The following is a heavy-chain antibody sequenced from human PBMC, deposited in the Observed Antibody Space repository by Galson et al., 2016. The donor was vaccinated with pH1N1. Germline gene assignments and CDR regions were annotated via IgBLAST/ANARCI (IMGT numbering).Heavy chain of an antibody. CDR1: GYRFSTYW. CDR3: ARGRRDSAYNWNLPLDY. CDR2: IYPNTSDT. J-gene: IGHJ4*02. V-gene: IGHV5-51*03. D-gene: IGHD1-20*01. Sequence: QSGAEVKKPGESLKISCSGAGYRFSTYWIGWVRQMPGQGLKWMAIIYPNTSDTKYNPSFEGQVTISADRSIRTAYLQWNSLKASDTAIYYWARGRRDSAYNWNLPLDYWGQGTLVTVSS.